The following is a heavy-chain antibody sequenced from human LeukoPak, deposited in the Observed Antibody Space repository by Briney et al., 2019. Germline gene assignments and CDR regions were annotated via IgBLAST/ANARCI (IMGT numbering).Heavy chain of an antibody. CDR3: ASKRGYSYGLDY. Sequence: SVKVSFKASGGTFSSYAISWVRPAPGQGLEWMGGIIPIFGTANYAQKFQGRVTITADESTSTGYMELSSLRSEDTAVYYCASKRGYSYGLDYWGQGTLVTVSS. V-gene: IGHV1-69*13. D-gene: IGHD5-18*01. CDR1: GGTFSSYA. J-gene: IGHJ4*02. CDR2: IIPIFGTA.